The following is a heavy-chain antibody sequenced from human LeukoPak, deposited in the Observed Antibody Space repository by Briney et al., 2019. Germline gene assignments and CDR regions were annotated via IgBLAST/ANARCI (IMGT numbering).Heavy chain of an antibody. D-gene: IGHD6-19*01. J-gene: IGHJ4*02. CDR1: GYTFIGYY. CDR2: INPKNGDT. V-gene: IGHV1-2*02. Sequence: ASVTVSCKASGYTFIGYYIHWLRQAPGRGLEWMGWINPKNGDTTYVQNLQGRVTMTRDTSISTVYMELSSLRSDDAAVYYCARGPASGGYDYWGQGTLVTVSS. CDR3: ARGPASGGYDY.